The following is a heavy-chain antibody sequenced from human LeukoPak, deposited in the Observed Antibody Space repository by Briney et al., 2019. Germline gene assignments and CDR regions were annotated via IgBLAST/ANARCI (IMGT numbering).Heavy chain of an antibody. CDR3: ARGAWATRLGS. CDR1: GESLNSYY. V-gene: IGHV4-34*01. D-gene: IGHD2-15*01. Sequence: SETLSLTCAVYGESLNSYYWSWVRQPPGEGLEWIGEIYESGTTEYNPSLKSRVTISMVPSKQQLSLSLSSVTAADTAVYYCARGAWATRLGSWGLGTPVIVSS. J-gene: IGHJ4*02. CDR2: IYESGTT.